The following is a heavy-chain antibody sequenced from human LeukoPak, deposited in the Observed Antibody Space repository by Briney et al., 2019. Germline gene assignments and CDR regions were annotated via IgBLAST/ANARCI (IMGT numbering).Heavy chain of an antibody. CDR2: IYSDSTT. D-gene: IGHD2-21*02. CDR1: VFTVSNNY. CDR3: VRKNRDFNAAFDI. Sequence: GGALRLSCAASVFTVSNNYMSSVRQAPGEGLEWVSIIYSDSTTNYADSVKGRFTISRDTSQNTLSLQMNSLRDEDTAVYYCVRKNRDFNAAFDIWGQGTVVTVSS. J-gene: IGHJ3*02. V-gene: IGHV3-53*01.